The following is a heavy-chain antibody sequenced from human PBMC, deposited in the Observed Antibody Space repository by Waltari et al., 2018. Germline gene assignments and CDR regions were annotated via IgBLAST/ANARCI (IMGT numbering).Heavy chain of an antibody. CDR2: ISRTSSTK. V-gene: IGHV3-48*02. D-gene: IGHD3-22*01. CDR1: GFTFRTYS. Sequence: EVQLVESGGKLVQPGGSLRLPWAASGFTFRTYSMNWVRQIPGKGLEWVSYISRTSSTKYYAESVEGRYVISRDNAKNLLYLEMSSLRDDDTAVYYCARNDYDSAGVYDYWGQGTLVTVSS. CDR3: ARNDYDSAGVYDY. J-gene: IGHJ4*02.